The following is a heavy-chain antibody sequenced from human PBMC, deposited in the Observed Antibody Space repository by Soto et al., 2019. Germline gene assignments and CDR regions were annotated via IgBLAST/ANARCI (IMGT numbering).Heavy chain of an antibody. D-gene: IGHD5-18*01. V-gene: IGHV3-21*01. J-gene: IGHJ6*02. Sequence: EVQLVESGGGLVKPGGSLRLSCAASGFTFSSYSMNWVRQAPGKGLEWVSSISSSSSYIYYADSVKGRFTISRDNAKNSLYLQMNSMRAEDTAVYYCARAGDTAMVRRRRETYYYYGMDVWGQGTTVTVSS. CDR1: GFTFSSYS. CDR2: ISSSSSYI. CDR3: ARAGDTAMVRRRRETYYYYGMDV.